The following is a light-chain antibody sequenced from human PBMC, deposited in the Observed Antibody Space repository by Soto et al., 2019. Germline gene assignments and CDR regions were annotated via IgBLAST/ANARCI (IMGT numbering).Light chain of an antibody. CDR3: QQYYSTPPYT. Sequence: DIVMTQSPDSLAVFLGERATINCKSSQSVLYSSNNKNYLAWYQQKAGQPAKLLIYWASTRESGVPDRFSGSGSGTDFTLTISSLQAEDVAVYYCQQYYSTPPYTFGQGNKLEIK. CDR2: WAS. J-gene: IGKJ2*01. CDR1: QSVLYSSNNKNY. V-gene: IGKV4-1*01.